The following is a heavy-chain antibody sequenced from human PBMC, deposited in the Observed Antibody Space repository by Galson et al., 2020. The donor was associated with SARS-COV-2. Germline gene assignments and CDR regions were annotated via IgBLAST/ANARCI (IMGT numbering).Heavy chain of an antibody. Sequence: SETLSLTCTLSAYSITRDNWWSWVRQPPGQGLEWLGEIYRSESTNYNPSFKSRVTITIDKSKNQFYLKLASVTAADTAVYFCARAGFFSMDVWGKGTTVIASS. J-gene: IGHJ6*03. CDR1: AYSITRDNW. CDR3: ARAGFFSMDV. CDR2: IYRSEST. V-gene: IGHV4-4*02. D-gene: IGHD3-3*01.